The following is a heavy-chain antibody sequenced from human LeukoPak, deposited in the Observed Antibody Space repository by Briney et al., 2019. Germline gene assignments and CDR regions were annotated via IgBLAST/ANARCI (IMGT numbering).Heavy chain of an antibody. V-gene: IGHV1-69*13. J-gene: IGHJ6*03. D-gene: IGHD2-2*02. Sequence: GASVKVSCKASGGTFSSYAISWVRQAPGQGLEWMGGIIPIFGTANYAQKFQGRVTITADESTSTAYMELSSLRSEDTAVYYCARHGCSSTSCYTYYYYMDVWGKGTTVTVSS. CDR2: IIPIFGTA. CDR1: GGTFSSYA. CDR3: ARHGCSSTSCYTYYYYMDV.